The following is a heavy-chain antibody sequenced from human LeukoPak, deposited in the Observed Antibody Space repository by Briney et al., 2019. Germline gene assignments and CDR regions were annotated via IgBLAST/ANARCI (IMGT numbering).Heavy chain of an antibody. CDR3: AKVSGGGLYYDGMDV. CDR2: ISGSGGTT. J-gene: IGHJ6*02. Sequence: PGGSLRLSCAASGFTFNNYAMNWVRQAPGKGLEWVSVISGSGGTTYYADSVKGRFTISRDSSKNTLYLQMNSLRAEDTAVYYCAKVSGGGLYYDGMDVWGLGTTVTVSS. V-gene: IGHV3-23*01. CDR1: GFTFNNYA. D-gene: IGHD1-14*01.